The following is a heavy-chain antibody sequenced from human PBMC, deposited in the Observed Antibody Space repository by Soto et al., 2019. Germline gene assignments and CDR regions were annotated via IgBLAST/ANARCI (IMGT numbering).Heavy chain of an antibody. CDR3: ARGPGRYSHAFDI. V-gene: IGHV4-59*01. Sequence: SETLSLTCTVSGGSISSYYWSWVRQPPGKGLEWIGDILYSGSTNYNPSLKSRVTISVDTSKNQFSLKLSSVTAADTAVYYCARGPGRYSHAFDIWGQGTMVTVSS. J-gene: IGHJ3*02. CDR1: GGSISSYY. D-gene: IGHD1-26*01. CDR2: ILYSGST.